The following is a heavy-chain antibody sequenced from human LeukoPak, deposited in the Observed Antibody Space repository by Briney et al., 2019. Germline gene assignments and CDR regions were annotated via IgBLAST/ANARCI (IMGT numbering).Heavy chain of an antibody. Sequence: ASETLSLTCTVSGGSISSSSYYWGWIRQPPGKGLEWIGSIYYSGSTYYNPSLKSRVIISVDTSKNQFSLKLSPVTTADTAVYYCARVGIDYSGNIIKYYFDYWGQGTLVTVSS. CDR2: IYYSGST. V-gene: IGHV4-39*07. CDR1: GGSISSSSYY. J-gene: IGHJ4*02. D-gene: IGHD4-23*01. CDR3: ARVGIDYSGNIIKYYFDY.